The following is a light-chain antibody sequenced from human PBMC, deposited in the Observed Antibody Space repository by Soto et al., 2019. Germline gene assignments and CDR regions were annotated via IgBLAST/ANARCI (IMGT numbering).Light chain of an antibody. V-gene: IGKV1-9*01. CDR3: QELNSYPRT. CDR2: GAS. Sequence: IQLTQSPSFLSASIGDRVTITCRASQGISTYLAWYQQKPGKAPKSLIYGASTLQSGVPSRFSGGVSGTEFTLTITSLQPEDFATYYCQELNSYPRTFGQGTKVEVK. J-gene: IGKJ1*01. CDR1: QGISTY.